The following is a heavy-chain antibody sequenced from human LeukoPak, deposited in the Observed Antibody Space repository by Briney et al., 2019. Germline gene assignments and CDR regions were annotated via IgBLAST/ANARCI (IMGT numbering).Heavy chain of an antibody. D-gene: IGHD5-18*01. J-gene: IGHJ4*02. CDR3: AGRPTGYSSGYIH. Sequence: PGGSLRLSRVASGITFSNYAVSWVRQAPEKGLDWVSVISGSAHKIRYADSVKGRFTISRDNSENIMYLQMNNLRVEDTAVYYCAGRPTGYSSGYIHWGQGTMVTVSS. CDR2: ISGSAHKI. CDR1: GITFSNYA. V-gene: IGHV3-23*01.